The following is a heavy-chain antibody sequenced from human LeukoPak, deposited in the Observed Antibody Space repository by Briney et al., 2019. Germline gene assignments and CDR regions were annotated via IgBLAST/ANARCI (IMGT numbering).Heavy chain of an antibody. CDR1: GFTFSSYE. CDR3: ARDPRYGDLDY. CDR2: IKQDGTEE. V-gene: IGHV3-7*05. D-gene: IGHD4-17*01. J-gene: IGHJ4*02. Sequence: GGSLRLSCGASGFTFSSYEMNWVRQAPGKGLEWVAKIKQDGTEESYVDSVKGRFTISRDNANNSLYLQMNSLRAEDTAVYYCARDPRYGDLDYWGQGTLVTVSS.